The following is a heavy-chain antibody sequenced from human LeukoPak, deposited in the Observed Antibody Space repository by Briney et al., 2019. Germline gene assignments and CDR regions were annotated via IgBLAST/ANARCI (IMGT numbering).Heavy chain of an antibody. CDR2: INAGNANT. CDR1: GYTFTNYA. V-gene: IGHV1-3*01. D-gene: IGHD2/OR15-2a*01. J-gene: IGHJ6*02. CDR3: ARNRRGYYYYYGMDV. Sequence: ASVKVSCKTSGYTFTNYAVHGVREAPGHRREWMGCINAGNANTKWSQKYQGRVTITKDTSTSTAYLELSSLTSEDTAVYDCARNRRGYYYYYGMDVWGQGTTVTVSS.